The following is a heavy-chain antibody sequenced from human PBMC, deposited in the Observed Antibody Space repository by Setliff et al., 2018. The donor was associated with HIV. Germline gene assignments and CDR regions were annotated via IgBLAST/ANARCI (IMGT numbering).Heavy chain of an antibody. V-gene: IGHV4-34*01. CDR2: INHSGST. CDR1: GGSFSGYF. D-gene: IGHD3-16*01. J-gene: IGHJ4*02. CDR3: ARPHHDYVWGSPFDY. Sequence: PSETLSLTCAVYGGSFSGYFWSWVRQPPGKGLEWIGEINHSGSTNYNPSLKSRVTISVDTSKNQFSLKLSSVTAADTAVYYCARPHHDYVWGSPFDYWGQGTLVTVSS.